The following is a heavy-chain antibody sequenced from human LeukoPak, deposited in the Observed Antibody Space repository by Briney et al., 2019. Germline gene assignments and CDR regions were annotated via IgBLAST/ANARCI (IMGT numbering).Heavy chain of an antibody. J-gene: IGHJ1*01. CDR3: AKDGDIVVVVAATPLLAEYFQH. D-gene: IGHD2-15*01. V-gene: IGHV3-23*01. CDR1: GFTFSSYA. CDR2: ISGSGGST. Sequence: PRGSLRLSCAASGFTFSSYAMSWVRQAPGKGLEWVSAISGSGGSTYYADSVKGRFTISRDNSKNTLYLQMNSLRAEDTAVYYCAKDGDIVVVVAATPLLAEYFQHWGQGTLVTVSS.